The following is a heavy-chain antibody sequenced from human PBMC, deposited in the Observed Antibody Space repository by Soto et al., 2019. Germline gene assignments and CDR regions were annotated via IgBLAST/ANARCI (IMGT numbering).Heavy chain of an antibody. CDR3: ARSLRWELLTFDH. CDR1: GFSLRTSGVG. Sequence: SGPTLVNPTQTLTLTCTFSGFSLRTSGVGVGWIRQPPGKALEWLALIYWNDDERYSPFLKSRLTITKGTSKNQVVLTVTNMAPLETAKFYCARSLRWELLTFDHWGQGTLVTVPS. V-gene: IGHV2-5*01. CDR2: IYWNDDE. J-gene: IGHJ4*02. D-gene: IGHD1-26*01.